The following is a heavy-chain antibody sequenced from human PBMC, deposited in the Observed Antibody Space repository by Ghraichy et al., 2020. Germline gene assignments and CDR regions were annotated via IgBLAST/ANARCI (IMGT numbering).Heavy chain of an antibody. Sequence: SETLSLTCTVSGGSISSYYWSWIRQPPGKGLEWIGYIYYSGSTNYNPSLKSRVTISVDTSKNQFSLKLSSVTAADTAVYYCARVDILTGYYNWRFDYWGQGTLVTVSS. J-gene: IGHJ4*02. CDR2: IYYSGST. D-gene: IGHD3-9*01. CDR3: ARVDILTGYYNWRFDY. CDR1: GGSISSYY. V-gene: IGHV4-59*01.